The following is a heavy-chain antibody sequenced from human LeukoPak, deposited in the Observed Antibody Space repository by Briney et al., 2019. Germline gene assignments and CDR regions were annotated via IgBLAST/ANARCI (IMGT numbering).Heavy chain of an antibody. Sequence: GGSLRLSCAASGFTFSSYGMHRVRQGPGKGLEWVAVISYDGSNKYYADSVKGRFTISRDNSKNTLYLQMNSLRAEDTAVYYCASMQVYCSSTSCYDIGMDVWGKGTTVTVSS. V-gene: IGHV3-30*19. CDR3: ASMQVYCSSTSCYDIGMDV. CDR1: GFTFSSYG. D-gene: IGHD2-2*01. CDR2: ISYDGSNK. J-gene: IGHJ6*04.